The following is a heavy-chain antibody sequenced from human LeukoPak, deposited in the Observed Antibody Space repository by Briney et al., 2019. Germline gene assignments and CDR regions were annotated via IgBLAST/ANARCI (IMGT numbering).Heavy chain of an antibody. J-gene: IGHJ3*02. CDR1: GGTFSSYA. CDR3: ARVYRWLHPNDAFDI. V-gene: IGHV1-69*05. D-gene: IGHD5-12*01. CDR2: IIPIFGTA. Sequence: SVKVSCKASGGTFSSYAISWVRQAPGQGLEWMGGIIPIFGTANYAQKFQGRVTMTSDTSISTAYMELSRLRSNDTAVYYCARVYRWLHPNDAFDIWGQGTMVTVSS.